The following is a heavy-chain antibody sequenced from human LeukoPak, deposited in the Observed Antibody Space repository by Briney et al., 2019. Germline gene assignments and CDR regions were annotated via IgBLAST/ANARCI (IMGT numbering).Heavy chain of an antibody. CDR3: ARDLRDTAMAPDYYYYGMDV. D-gene: IGHD5-18*01. CDR1: GFTFSSYS. J-gene: IGHJ6*02. CDR2: ISSSSSYI. V-gene: IGHV3-21*01. Sequence: GGSLRLSCAASGFTFSSYSMNWVRQAPGKGLEWVSSISSSSSYIYYADSVKGRFTISRDNAKNSLYLQMNSLRAEDTAVYYCARDLRDTAMAPDYYYYGMDVWGQGTLVTVSS.